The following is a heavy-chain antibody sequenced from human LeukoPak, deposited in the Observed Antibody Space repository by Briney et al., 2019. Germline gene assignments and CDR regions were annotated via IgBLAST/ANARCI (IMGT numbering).Heavy chain of an antibody. Sequence: GGSLRLSCAASGFTVSSNYMSWVRQAPGKGLEWVSVIYSSGSPYYADSVKGRFTISRDNSKNTLYLQMNSLRAEDTAVYYCARGGLGNCSSTSCPPYYYGMTSGAKGPRSPSP. CDR3: ARGGLGNCSSTSCPPYYYGMTS. CDR1: GFTVSSNY. J-gene: IGHJ6*02. D-gene: IGHD2-2*01. CDR2: IYSSGSP. V-gene: IGHV3-66*02.